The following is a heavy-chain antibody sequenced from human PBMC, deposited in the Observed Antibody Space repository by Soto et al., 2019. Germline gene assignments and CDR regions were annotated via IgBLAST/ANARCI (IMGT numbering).Heavy chain of an antibody. CDR2: INHSGST. Sequence: SETLSLTCAVYGGSFSGYYWSWIRQRPGKGLEWIGEINHSGSTNYNPSLKSRVTISVDTSKNQFSLKLSSVTAADTAVYYCARAGRAYSYGFIGYWGQGTPLTVSS. J-gene: IGHJ4*02. CDR3: ARAGRAYSYGFIGY. V-gene: IGHV4-34*01. D-gene: IGHD5-18*01. CDR1: GGSFSGYY.